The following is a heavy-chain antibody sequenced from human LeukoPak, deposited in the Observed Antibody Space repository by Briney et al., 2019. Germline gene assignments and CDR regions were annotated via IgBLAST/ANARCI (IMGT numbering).Heavy chain of an antibody. Sequence: SETLSLTCTVSGGSISSYYWSWIRQPPGKGLEWIGYIYYSGSTNYNPSLKSRVTISVDTSKNQFSLKLSSVTAADTAVYYCARYSSGWYHAFDIWGQGTMDTVSS. CDR1: GGSISSYY. CDR3: ARYSSGWYHAFDI. D-gene: IGHD6-19*01. CDR2: IYYSGST. J-gene: IGHJ3*02. V-gene: IGHV4-59*01.